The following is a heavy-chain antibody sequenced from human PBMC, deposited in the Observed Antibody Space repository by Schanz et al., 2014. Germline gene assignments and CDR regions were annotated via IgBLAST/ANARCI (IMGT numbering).Heavy chain of an antibody. Sequence: QVQLRESGPGLVKPSETLSLTCTVSGGSISGHYWAWIRQPPGKTLDWIGLIYYTGSTNYNPSLKSRVTMSVDTSKNHVSLTLNSVTGADTAMYYCARFGSGIDFWGQGTRVTVSS. V-gene: IGHV4-59*11. CDR2: IYYTGST. J-gene: IGHJ4*02. CDR1: GGSISGHY. CDR3: ARFGSGIDF. D-gene: IGHD3-10*01.